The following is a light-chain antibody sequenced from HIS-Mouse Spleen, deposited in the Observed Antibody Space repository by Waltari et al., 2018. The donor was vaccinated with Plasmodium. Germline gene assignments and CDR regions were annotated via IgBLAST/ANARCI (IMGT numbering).Light chain of an antibody. V-gene: IGLV2-14*01. Sequence: QSALTQPASVSGSPGQSITISCTGTRSDVGGYNYVSWYQQHPGNAPKLMIYEVSTRPSGVSNRFSGSKSGNTASLTISGLQAEDEADYYCSSYTSSSPNWVFGGGTKLTVL. J-gene: IGLJ3*02. CDR2: EVS. CDR1: RSDVGGYNY. CDR3: SSYTSSSPNWV.